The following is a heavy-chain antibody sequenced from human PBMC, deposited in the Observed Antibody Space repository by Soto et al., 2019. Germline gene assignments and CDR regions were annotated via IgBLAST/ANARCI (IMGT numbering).Heavy chain of an antibody. V-gene: IGHV4-39*01. CDR1: GGSISGSLYY. J-gene: IGHJ5*02. Sequence: QLQLQESGPGLVKPSETLSLTCTVSGGSISGSLYYWGWIRQAPGKGLEWIGSIFYGRSTYYNPSLRSRVTISVDTSKNQSSLKLSSVTAADTAVYSCARLGGYSGYDPFDPWGQGTLVTVSS. D-gene: IGHD5-12*01. CDR2: IFYGRST. CDR3: ARLGGYSGYDPFDP.